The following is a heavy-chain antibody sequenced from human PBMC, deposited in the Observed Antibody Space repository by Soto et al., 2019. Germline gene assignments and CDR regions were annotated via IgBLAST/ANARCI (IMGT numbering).Heavy chain of an antibody. CDR2: VYYTGST. CDR1: GASIRSTDYY. Sequence: PLYPPCTVPGASIRSTDYYWSWIRQAPGKGLEWIGYVYYTGSTYYNPSLMSRLTISVDTSKNQFSLKLTSVTAAETAVYYCVRTARQGAVAPHWFDRWGQGTQVTVSS. J-gene: IGHJ5*02. D-gene: IGHD2-21*02. CDR3: VRTARQGAVAPHWFDR. V-gene: IGHV4-30-4*01.